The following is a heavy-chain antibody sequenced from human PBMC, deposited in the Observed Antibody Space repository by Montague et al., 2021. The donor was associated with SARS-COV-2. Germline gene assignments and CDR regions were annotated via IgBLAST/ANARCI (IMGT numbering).Heavy chain of an antibody. D-gene: IGHD3-10*01. Sequence: SLRLSCAASGFTFNDYAMHWVRQAPGKGLEWVSSITVSGSYIYYADSVKGRFAISRDNAKNSLYLQMNSLRAEDTAVYYCARALMINMVVDGAFDVWGPGTMVTVSS. CDR2: ITVSGSYI. CDR1: GFTFNDYA. CDR3: ARALMINMVVDGAFDV. J-gene: IGHJ3*01. V-gene: IGHV3-21*01.